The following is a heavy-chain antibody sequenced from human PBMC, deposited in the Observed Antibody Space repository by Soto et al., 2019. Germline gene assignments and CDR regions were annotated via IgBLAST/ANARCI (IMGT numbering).Heavy chain of an antibody. V-gene: IGHV6-1*01. CDR1: GDSVSSNSAA. CDR2: TYYKSKWYN. CDR3: ARDQREQQGVYYYYGMDV. Sequence: QVQLQQSGPGLVKPSQTLSLTCAISGDSVSSNSAAWNWIRQSPSRGLEWLGRTYYKSKWYNDYAVSVKSRITINPDTSKNQFSLQLNSVTPEDTAVYYCARDQREQQGVYYYYGMDVWGQGTTVTVSS. J-gene: IGHJ6*02. D-gene: IGHD6-13*01.